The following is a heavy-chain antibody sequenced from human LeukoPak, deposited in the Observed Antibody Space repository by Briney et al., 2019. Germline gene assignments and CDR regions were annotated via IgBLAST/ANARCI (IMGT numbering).Heavy chain of an antibody. CDR2: IWYDGSNK. J-gene: IGHJ4*02. D-gene: IGHD1-14*01. V-gene: IGHV3-33*08. CDR1: AFTFSNYA. CDR3: AREKGRSTGFGFDY. Sequence: GRSLRLSCTAPAFTFSNYAMHWVRQAPGKGLEWVAVIWYDGSNKYYADSVKGRFTISRDNSKDTLYLQMNSLRAEDTAVYYCAREKGRSTGFGFDYWGQGTLVTVSS.